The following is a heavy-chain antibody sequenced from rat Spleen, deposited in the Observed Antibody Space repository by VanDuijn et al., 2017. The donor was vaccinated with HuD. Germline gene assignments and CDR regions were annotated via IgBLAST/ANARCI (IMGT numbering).Heavy chain of an antibody. V-gene: IGHV2-6*01. D-gene: IGHD1-12*01. CDR1: GFSLTSYT. J-gene: IGHJ2*01. CDR3: ARANRDSYAHFDH. CDR2: ISSGGST. Sequence: QVQLKESGPGLVQPSQTLSLTCTVSGFSLTSYTVSWVRQPPGKGLAWIAAISSGGSTYYNSLLKSRLSITRDISESQVFLKMNSLQTEDTATYYCARANRDSYAHFDHWGQGVMVTVSS.